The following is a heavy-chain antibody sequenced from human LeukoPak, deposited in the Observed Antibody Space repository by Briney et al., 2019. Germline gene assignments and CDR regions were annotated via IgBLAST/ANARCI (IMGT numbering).Heavy chain of an antibody. V-gene: IGHV3-69-1*01. Sequence: PGGSLRLSCAASGFTFNIYGMSWVRQAPGKGLEWVSSVGGGNDIHYADSVKGRFTISRDNAKNSLYLQMNSLRAEDTAVYYCAREELRFLEFDPWGQGTLVTVSS. CDR3: AREELRFLEFDP. CDR1: GFTFNIYG. CDR2: VGGGNDI. J-gene: IGHJ5*02. D-gene: IGHD3-3*01.